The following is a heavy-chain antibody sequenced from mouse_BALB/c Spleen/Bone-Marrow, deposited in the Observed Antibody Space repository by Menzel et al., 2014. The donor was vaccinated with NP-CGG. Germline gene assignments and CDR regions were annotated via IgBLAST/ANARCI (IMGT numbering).Heavy chain of an antibody. V-gene: IGHV5-9-3*01. Sequence: EVQVVESGGGLVKPGGSLKLSCAASGFTFSSYAMTWVRQTPEKRLEWVATISSGGSYTYYPDSVKGRFTISRDNAKNTLYLQMSSLRSEDTATYYCARQGDGYFDYWGQGTTLTVSS. CDR1: GFTFSSYA. CDR2: ISSGGSYT. D-gene: IGHD2-3*01. J-gene: IGHJ2*01. CDR3: ARQGDGYFDY.